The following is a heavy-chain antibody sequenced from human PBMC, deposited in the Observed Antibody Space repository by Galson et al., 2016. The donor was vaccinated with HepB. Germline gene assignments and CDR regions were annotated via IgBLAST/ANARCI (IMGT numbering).Heavy chain of an antibody. D-gene: IGHD3-3*01. Sequence: SLRLSCAASGSTFSPSSMNWVRQAPGKGLEWLSYISGTTHTFVSYADSLRGRFTISRDNAKNSLYPHLNSLRDEDTAVYYCARDFSWSFENWGQGTLVTVSS. CDR1: GSTFSPSS. CDR3: ARDFSWSFEN. J-gene: IGHJ4*02. V-gene: IGHV3-48*02. CDR2: ISGTTHTF.